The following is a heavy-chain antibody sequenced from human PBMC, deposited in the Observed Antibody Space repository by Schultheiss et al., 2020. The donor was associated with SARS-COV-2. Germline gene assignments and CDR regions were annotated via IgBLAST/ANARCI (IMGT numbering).Heavy chain of an antibody. Sequence: GSLRLSCAASGFTFSSYAMSWVRQAPGKGLEWVSAISGSGGSTYYADSVKGRFTISRDNSKNTLYLQMNSLRAEDTAVYYCARDGGEVYSSPFDYWGQGTLVTVSS. D-gene: IGHD5-18*01. CDR3: ARDGGEVYSSPFDY. CDR2: ISGSGGST. CDR1: GFTFSSYA. J-gene: IGHJ4*02. V-gene: IGHV3-23*01.